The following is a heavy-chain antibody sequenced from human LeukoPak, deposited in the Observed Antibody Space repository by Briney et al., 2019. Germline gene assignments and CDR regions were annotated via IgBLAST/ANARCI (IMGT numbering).Heavy chain of an antibody. V-gene: IGHV1-18*01. CDR1: GYTFISYG. D-gene: IGHD3-22*01. Sequence: GASVKVSCKASGYTFISYGINWVRQAPGQGLEWMGWISANSGDTNYAQKLQGRVTMTTDTSTSTAYMELRSLRSDDTAVYYCARDLRDYYDSSGYLLYAFDIWGQGTMVTVSS. CDR2: ISANSGDT. CDR3: ARDLRDYYDSSGYLLYAFDI. J-gene: IGHJ3*02.